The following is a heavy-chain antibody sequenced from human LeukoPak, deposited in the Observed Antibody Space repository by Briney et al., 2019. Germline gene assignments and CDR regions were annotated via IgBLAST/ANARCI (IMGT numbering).Heavy chain of an antibody. J-gene: IGHJ4*02. Sequence: PGGSLRLSCAASGFTFSSYSMNWVRQAPGKGLEWVSSISSSSSYIYYADSVKGRFTISRDNAKNSLYLLMNSLRAEDTAVYYCARAYDILTGDGLDYWGQGTLVTVSS. V-gene: IGHV3-21*01. CDR3: ARAYDILTGDGLDY. D-gene: IGHD3-9*01. CDR1: GFTFSSYS. CDR2: ISSSSSYI.